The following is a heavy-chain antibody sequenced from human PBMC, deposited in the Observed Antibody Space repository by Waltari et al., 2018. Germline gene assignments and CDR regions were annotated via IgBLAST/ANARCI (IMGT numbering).Heavy chain of an antibody. J-gene: IGHJ4*02. CDR3: ARDHGWGYYTSPFDY. CDR1: GGSISSSSYY. Sequence: QLQLQESGPGLVKPSETLSLTCTVSGGSISSSSYYWGWIRQPPGKGLEWIGSIYYSGSTYYNPSLKSRVTISVDTSKNQFSLKLSSVTAADTAVYYGARDHGWGYYTSPFDYWGQGTLVTVSS. CDR2: IYYSGST. V-gene: IGHV4-39*07. D-gene: IGHD3-22*01.